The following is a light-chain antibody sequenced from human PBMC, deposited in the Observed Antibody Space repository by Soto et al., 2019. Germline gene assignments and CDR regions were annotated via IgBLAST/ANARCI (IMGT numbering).Light chain of an antibody. Sequence: SSLGQPSPLSGSRGQSITLSCTGNSRDVGRYNYVSRFPQHPGKIPKLIIYDVSNWPSGVSDRFSGSKSGNTASLPISGPHPEDEAVFYCSSLTSRGTFFSGPGTK. CDR3: SSLTSRGTFF. J-gene: IGLJ1*01. CDR2: DVS. CDR1: SRDVGRYNY. V-gene: IGLV2-14*03.